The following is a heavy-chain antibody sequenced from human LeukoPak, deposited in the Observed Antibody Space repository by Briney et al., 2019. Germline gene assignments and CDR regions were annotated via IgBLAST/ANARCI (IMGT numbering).Heavy chain of an antibody. J-gene: IGHJ4*02. D-gene: IGHD6-13*01. Sequence: PGRSLRLSCAASGFTFSSYGMHWVRQAPGKGLEWVAVISYDGSNKYYADSVKGRFTISRDNSKNTLYLQMNSLRAEDTAVYYCAKLPVIAAAGIGSDDYWGQGTLVTVSS. CDR3: AKLPVIAAAGIGSDDY. V-gene: IGHV3-30*18. CDR2: ISYDGSNK. CDR1: GFTFSSYG.